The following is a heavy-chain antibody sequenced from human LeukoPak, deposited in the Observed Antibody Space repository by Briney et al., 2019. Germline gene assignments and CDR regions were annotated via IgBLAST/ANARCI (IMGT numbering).Heavy chain of an antibody. CDR1: GFTVSSNY. J-gene: IGHJ4*02. CDR2: IYSGRSS. V-gene: IGHV3-66*01. CDR3: ARERKSSTSMDY. Sequence: PGGSLRLSCAASGFTVSSNYMSWVRQAPGKGLEWVSVIYSGRSSYSADSVKGRFTISRDNSKNTLYLQMNSLRAEDTAVYFCARERKSSTSMDYWGQGTLVTVS. D-gene: IGHD2-2*01.